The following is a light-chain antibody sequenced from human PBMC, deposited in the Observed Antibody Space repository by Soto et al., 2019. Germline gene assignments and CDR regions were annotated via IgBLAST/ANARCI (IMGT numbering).Light chain of an antibody. Sequence: DIVMTQSPDSLAVSLGERATINCKSSQNLLYSSNNKNYLAWYQQKPGQPPKLLIYWASTRESGVPDRFSGSGSGTDFTLTIGSLQAEDVAVYYCQQYDRTPLTFGGGTKVEIK. CDR2: WAS. J-gene: IGKJ4*01. CDR3: QQYDRTPLT. V-gene: IGKV4-1*01. CDR1: QNLLYSSNNKNY.